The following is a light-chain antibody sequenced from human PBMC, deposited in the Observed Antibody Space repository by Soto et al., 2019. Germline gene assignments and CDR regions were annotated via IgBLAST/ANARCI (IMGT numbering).Light chain of an antibody. Sequence: EIVMTQSPATLSVSPGERVTLSCRASQSVRSNLAWYQQKPGQVPRVLIYGASTRAIGIPDRFSGSGSGTEFPLTISSLQSEDFAGSSSQHYNNLWGFGGGPKVEIK. CDR1: QSVRSN. V-gene: IGKV3-15*01. CDR2: GAS. CDR3: QHYNNLWG. J-gene: IGKJ4*01.